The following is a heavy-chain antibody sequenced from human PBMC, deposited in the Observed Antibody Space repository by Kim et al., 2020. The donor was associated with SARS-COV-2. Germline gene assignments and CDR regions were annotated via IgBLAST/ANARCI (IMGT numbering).Heavy chain of an antibody. CDR3: ARGAPGIVVVSPWFDP. CDR1: GYTFTDYY. V-gene: IGHV1-2*04. Sequence: ASVKVSCKASGYTFTDYYMHWVQQAPGQGLEWMGWINPKSGGTNYAQKFQGWVTMTRNTSISTAYMEINRLRSDDTAVYYCARGAPGIVVVSPWFDPWGQGTLVTVSS. CDR2: INPKSGGT. J-gene: IGHJ5*02. D-gene: IGHD3-22*01.